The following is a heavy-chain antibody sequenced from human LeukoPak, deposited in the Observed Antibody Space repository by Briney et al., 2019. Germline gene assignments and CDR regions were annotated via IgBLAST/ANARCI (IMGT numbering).Heavy chain of an antibody. V-gene: IGHV1-69*06. CDR1: GGTFSSYA. Sequence: ASVKVSCMASGGTFSSYAISWVRQAPGQGLEWMGGIIPIFGTANYAQKFQGRVTVTADKSTSTAYMELSSLRSEDTAVYYCARVRYEVGANYYGYWGQGTLVTVSS. D-gene: IGHD1-26*01. CDR3: ARVRYEVGANYYGY. CDR2: IIPIFGTA. J-gene: IGHJ4*02.